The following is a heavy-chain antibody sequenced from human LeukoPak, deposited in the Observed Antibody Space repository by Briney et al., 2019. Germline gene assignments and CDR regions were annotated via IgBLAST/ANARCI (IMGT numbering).Heavy chain of an antibody. D-gene: IGHD3-10*01. V-gene: IGHV4-39*07. CDR3: ARDLSSLLWFGERTLSYYYYYMDV. CDR2: IYYSGST. CDR1: GGSISSSSYY. J-gene: IGHJ6*03. Sequence: SETLSLTCTVSGGSISSSSYYWGWIRQPPGKGLEWIGSIYYSGSTYYNPSLKSRVTISVDTSKNQFSLQLNSVTPEDTAVYYCARDLSSLLWFGERTLSYYYYYMDVWGKGTTVTVSS.